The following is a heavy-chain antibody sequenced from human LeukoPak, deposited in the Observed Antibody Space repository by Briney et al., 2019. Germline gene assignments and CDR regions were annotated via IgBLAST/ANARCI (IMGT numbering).Heavy chain of an antibody. CDR3: ARDLRQWLVPYFDY. CDR2: IKQDGSEK. V-gene: IGHV3-7*01. J-gene: IGHJ4*02. CDR1: GFTFSIYW. Sequence: GGSLRLSCAASGFTFSIYWMSWVRQAPGKGLEWVANIKQDGSEKYYVDSVKGRFTISRDNAKNSLYLQMNSLRAEDTAVYYCARDLRQWLVPYFDYWGQGTLVTVSS. D-gene: IGHD6-19*01.